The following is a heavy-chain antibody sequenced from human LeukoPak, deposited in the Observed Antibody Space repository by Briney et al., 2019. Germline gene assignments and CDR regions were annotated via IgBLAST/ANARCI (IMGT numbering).Heavy chain of an antibody. CDR2: IYYSGST. CDR3: ARAGRGGYCSTTSCYPPNFDY. V-gene: IGHV4-59*01. CDR1: GGSISSYY. D-gene: IGHD2-2*01. J-gene: IGHJ4*02. Sequence: SETLSLTCTVSGGSISSYYWSWIRQPPGKGLEWIGYIYYSGSTNYNPSLKSRVTISVDTSKNQFSLKLSSVTAADTAVYYCARAGRGGYCSTTSCYPPNFDYWGQGTLVTVSS.